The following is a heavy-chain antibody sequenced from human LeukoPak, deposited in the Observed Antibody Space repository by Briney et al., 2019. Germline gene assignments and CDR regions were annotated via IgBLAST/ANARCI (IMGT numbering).Heavy chain of an antibody. J-gene: IGHJ4*02. CDR2: FDPEDGET. CDR1: GYTLTELS. D-gene: IGHD3-22*01. V-gene: IGHV1-24*01. Sequence: ASVKVSCKVSGYTLTELSMHWVRQAPGKGLEWMGGFDPEDGETIYAQKFQGRVTMTEDTSTDTAYMELSSLRSEDTAVYYCAAVADYYDSSGYVDYWGQGTLVTVSS. CDR3: AAVADYYDSSGYVDY.